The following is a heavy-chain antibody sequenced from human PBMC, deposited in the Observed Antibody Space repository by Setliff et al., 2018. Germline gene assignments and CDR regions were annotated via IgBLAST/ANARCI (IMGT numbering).Heavy chain of an antibody. D-gene: IGHD1-1*01. CDR1: GGSIISSTYN. Sequence: SETLSLTCSVSGGSIISSTYNWGWIRQPPGKGLEWIGSIYYSGTTYYKPSLKSRATISVDTSKSQFSLNLSNVTAADTAVYYCASGLEFDYWGPGSLVTVSS. CDR3: ASGLEFDY. V-gene: IGHV4-39*01. CDR2: IYYSGTT. J-gene: IGHJ4*01.